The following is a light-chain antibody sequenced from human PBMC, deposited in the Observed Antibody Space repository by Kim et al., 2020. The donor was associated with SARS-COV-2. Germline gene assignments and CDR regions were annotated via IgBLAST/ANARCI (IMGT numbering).Light chain of an antibody. Sequence: DIQMTQSPSSLSASVGDRVTITCRASQSISSYLSWYQQKPGKAPNLLIYVASSLQSGVPSRFSGSGSGTDFTLTISSLQPEDFATYYCQQSYRTPWTFGQGTKVDIK. V-gene: IGKV1-39*01. CDR2: VAS. CDR1: QSISSY. J-gene: IGKJ1*01. CDR3: QQSYRTPWT.